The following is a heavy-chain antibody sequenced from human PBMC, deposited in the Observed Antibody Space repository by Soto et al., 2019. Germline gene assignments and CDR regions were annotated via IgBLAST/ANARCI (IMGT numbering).Heavy chain of an antibody. V-gene: IGHV3-23*01. J-gene: IGHJ4*02. CDR1: GVSCSSYS. Sequence: GGSRRLSCAASGVSCSSYSMSWVRQAPGKGLEWVSAISGSGGSTYYADSVKGRFTISRENSKNTLYLQMNSLRAEDTAVYYCATYRSGLDYWGQGTLVTVSS. D-gene: IGHD3-16*01. CDR2: ISGSGGST. CDR3: ATYRSGLDY.